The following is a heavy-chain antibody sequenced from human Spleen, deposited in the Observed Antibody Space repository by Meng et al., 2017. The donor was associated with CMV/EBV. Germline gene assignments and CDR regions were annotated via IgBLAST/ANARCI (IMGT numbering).Heavy chain of an antibody. CDR2: IRSKANSYAT. CDR3: TTLPAAIYYYYGMDV. D-gene: IGHD2-2*02. J-gene: IGHJ6*02. V-gene: IGHV3-73*01. Sequence: GGSLRLSCAASGFTFSGSAMHWVRQASGKGLEWVGRIRSKANSYATAYAASVKGRFTISRDDSKNTAYLQMNSLKTEDTAVYYCTTLPAAIYYYYGMDVWGQGTTVTVSS. CDR1: GFTFSGSA.